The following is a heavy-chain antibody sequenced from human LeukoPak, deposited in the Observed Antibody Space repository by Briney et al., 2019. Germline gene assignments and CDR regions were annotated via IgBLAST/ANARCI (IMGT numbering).Heavy chain of an antibody. CDR2: ISADNGKT. Sequence: ASVKVSCKTSGYTFTSYGISWVRQAPRQGLEWMGWISADNGKTNYAQKLQGRVTMTTDTSTTTAYMELRSLRSDDTAVYYCARRGYPVYYYYMDVWGKGTTVTISS. J-gene: IGHJ6*03. V-gene: IGHV1-18*01. CDR3: ARRGYPVYYYYMDV. CDR1: GYTFTSYG. D-gene: IGHD5-12*01.